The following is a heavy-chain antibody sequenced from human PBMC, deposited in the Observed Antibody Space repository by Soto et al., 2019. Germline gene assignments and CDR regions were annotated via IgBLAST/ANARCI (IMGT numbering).Heavy chain of an antibody. V-gene: IGHV3-9*01. CDR3: AKDVSGRGSFYYYCGMDV. D-gene: IGHD3-16*01. J-gene: IGHJ6*02. CDR1: GFTFDDYA. Sequence: SLRLSCAASGFTFDDYAMHWVRQAPGKGLEWVSGISWNSGAIGYTDSVKARFTISRDNAKNSLYLQMNSLRVEDTALYYCAKDVSGRGSFYYYCGMDVWGHGTTVTV. CDR2: ISWNSGAI.